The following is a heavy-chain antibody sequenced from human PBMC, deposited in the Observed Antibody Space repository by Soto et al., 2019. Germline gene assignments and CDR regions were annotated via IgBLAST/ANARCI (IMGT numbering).Heavy chain of an antibody. J-gene: IGHJ6*02. Sequence: GESLKISCKGSGYSFTSYLISWVRQMPGKGLEWMGRIDPSDSYTNYSPSFQGHVTISADKSISTAYLQWSSLKASDTAMYYCARIHSSSSPLVDYYGMDVWGQGTTVTVCS. V-gene: IGHV5-10-1*01. CDR1: GYSFTSYL. D-gene: IGHD6-6*01. CDR2: IDPSDSYT. CDR3: ARIHSSSSPLVDYYGMDV.